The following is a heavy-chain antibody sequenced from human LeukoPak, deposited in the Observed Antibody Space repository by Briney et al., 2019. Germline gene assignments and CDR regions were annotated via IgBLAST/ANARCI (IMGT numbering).Heavy chain of an antibody. CDR2: INSDGSST. V-gene: IGHV3-74*01. CDR3: AKIRYSSSWSSKYFDY. D-gene: IGHD6-13*01. CDR1: GFTFSSYW. Sequence: PGGSLRLSCAASGFTFSSYWMHWVRQAPGKGLVWVSRINSDGSSTYYAGSVKGRFTISRDNSKNTLYLQMNSLRAEDTAVYYCAKIRYSSSWSSKYFDYWGQGTLVTVSS. J-gene: IGHJ4*02.